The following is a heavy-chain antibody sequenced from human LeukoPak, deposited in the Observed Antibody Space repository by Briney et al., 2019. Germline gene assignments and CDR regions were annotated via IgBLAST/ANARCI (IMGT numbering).Heavy chain of an antibody. CDR1: RYTLTGYY. CDR2: INGNSGGT. J-gene: IGHJ2*01. CDR3: ARGRDYRVGYFDL. D-gene: IGHD4-17*01. Sequence: GSVKVSRKASRYTLTGYYMHAVRPAPGQGGEWMGWINGNSGGTNYAQKFQGRVTMTRDTSISTAYMEMSRLRSDDTAVYYCARGRDYRVGYFDLWGRGTLVTVSS. V-gene: IGHV1-2*02.